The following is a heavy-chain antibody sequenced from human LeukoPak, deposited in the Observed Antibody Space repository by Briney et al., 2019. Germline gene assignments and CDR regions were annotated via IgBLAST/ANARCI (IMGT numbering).Heavy chain of an antibody. Sequence: AASVTVSCKASGYTFTSYDINWVRQAPGQGLEWMGWMNPNSGNTGYAQKFQGRVTMTRNTSISTAYMELSSLRSEDTAVYYCARGRLRYFDWLSYWGQGTLVTVPS. V-gene: IGHV1-8*01. CDR1: GYTFTSYD. D-gene: IGHD3-9*01. J-gene: IGHJ4*02. CDR2: MNPNSGNT. CDR3: ARGRLRYFDWLSY.